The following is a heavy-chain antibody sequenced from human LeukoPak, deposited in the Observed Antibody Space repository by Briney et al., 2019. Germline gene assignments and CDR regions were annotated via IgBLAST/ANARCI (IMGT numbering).Heavy chain of an antibody. D-gene: IGHD3-9*01. CDR2: IYTSEST. Sequence: KPSETLSLTCTVSGGSIGSYYWSWIRQPAGKGLEWIGRIYTSESTNYNPSLKSRVTMSVDTSKNQFSLKLSSVTAADTAVYYCARGVYDILTGPFDYWGQGTLVTVSS. J-gene: IGHJ4*02. CDR1: GGSIGSYY. V-gene: IGHV4-4*07. CDR3: ARGVYDILTGPFDY.